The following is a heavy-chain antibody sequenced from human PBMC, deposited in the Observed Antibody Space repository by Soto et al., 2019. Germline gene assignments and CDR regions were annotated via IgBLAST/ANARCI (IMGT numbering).Heavy chain of an antibody. V-gene: IGHV4-34*01. D-gene: IGHD2-15*01. Sequence: QVQLQQWGAGLLKPSETLSLTCAVYGGFLSESYWTWIRQPPGKGLEWIGEINHVGGTNYNPSLKSRVTMSVDTSQNQFSLRLISVTAADTAMYFCVRIRYQLPSSVLRLDPWGQGTPVTVSS. CDR3: VRIRYQLPSSVLRLDP. J-gene: IGHJ5*02. CDR1: GGFLSESY. CDR2: INHVGGT.